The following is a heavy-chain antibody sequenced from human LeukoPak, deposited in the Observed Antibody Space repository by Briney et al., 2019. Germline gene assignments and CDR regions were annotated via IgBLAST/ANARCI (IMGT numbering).Heavy chain of an antibody. CDR2: INPNSGGT. CDR1: GYTFTGYY. J-gene: IGHJ4*02. Sequence: ASVKVSCKASGYTFTGYYMHWVRQAPGQGLEWMGRINPNSGGTNYAQKFQGRVTMTRDTSISTAYMELSRLRSDDTAVYHCARSEMYYYDSSGYYVGDYWGQGTLVTVSS. CDR3: ARSEMYYYDSSGYYVGDY. D-gene: IGHD3-22*01. V-gene: IGHV1-2*06.